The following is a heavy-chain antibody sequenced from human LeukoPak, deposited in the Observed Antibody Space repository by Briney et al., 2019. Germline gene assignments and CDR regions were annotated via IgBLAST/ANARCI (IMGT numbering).Heavy chain of an antibody. V-gene: IGHV3-48*02. J-gene: IGHJ3*02. CDR3: ARDDVYAFDI. CDR1: GFTFSSYS. CDR2: ISTYSSTI. Sequence: GGSLRLSCAASGFTFSSYSMNWVRQAPGKGPEWVSYISTYSSTIYYADSVKGRFTISRDNAKNSLFLQMNSLRDEDTAVYYCARDDVYAFDIWGQGTMVTVSS.